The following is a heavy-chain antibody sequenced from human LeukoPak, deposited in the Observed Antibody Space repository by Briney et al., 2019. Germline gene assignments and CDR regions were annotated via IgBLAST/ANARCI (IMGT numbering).Heavy chain of an antibody. D-gene: IGHD6-13*01. V-gene: IGHV5-51*01. Sequence: GESLKISCKGSGYSFTSYWIGWVRQMPGKGLEWMGIIYPGDSDTRYSPSFQSQVTISADKSISTAYLQWSSLKASDTAMYYCATSEISRSSSWDFDYWGQGTLVTVSS. CDR2: IYPGDSDT. J-gene: IGHJ4*02. CDR3: ATSEISRSSSWDFDY. CDR1: GYSFTSYW.